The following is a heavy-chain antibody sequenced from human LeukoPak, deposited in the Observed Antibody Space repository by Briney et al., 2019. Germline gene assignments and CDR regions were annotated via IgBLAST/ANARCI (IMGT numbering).Heavy chain of an antibody. V-gene: IGHV1-24*01. J-gene: IGHJ4*02. CDR2: FDLDDGET. CDR3: ATGTSGSYYVGIVRPIDY. Sequence: ASLKVSCKVSGYTLTEVPIHWVRQDPGKGLEWMGGFDLDDGETVYAQMFQGRVTMTEDTSSDTASMELSSLRAENTAVYYCATGTSGSYYVGIVRPIDYWGQGTLVTVSS. D-gene: IGHD1-26*01. CDR1: GYTLTEVP.